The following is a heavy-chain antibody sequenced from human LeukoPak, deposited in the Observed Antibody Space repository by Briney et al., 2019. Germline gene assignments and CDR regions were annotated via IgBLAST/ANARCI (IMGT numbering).Heavy chain of an antibody. CDR3: AREVASSSSSYFDY. J-gene: IGHJ4*02. Sequence: SETLSLTCTVSGGSISSYYWSWIRQPPGKGLEWIGYIYYSGSTNYNPSLKSRVTMSVDTSKNQFSLKLSSVTAADTAVYYCAREVASSSSSYFDYWGQGTLVTVSS. CDR2: IYYSGST. V-gene: IGHV4-59*01. CDR1: GGSISSYY. D-gene: IGHD6-6*01.